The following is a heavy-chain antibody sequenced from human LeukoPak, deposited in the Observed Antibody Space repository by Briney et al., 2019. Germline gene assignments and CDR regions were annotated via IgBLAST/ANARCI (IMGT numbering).Heavy chain of an antibody. J-gene: IGHJ1*01. D-gene: IGHD3-22*01. V-gene: IGHV4-31*03. CDR1: GGSISSGGYF. Sequence: PSQTLSLTCTVSGGSISSGGYFWSWIRQHPGKGLEWIGYIYYSGSTYYNPSLKGRVTISVDTSKNQFSLGLSSATAADTAIYYCASVSYDTSLQHWGQGTLVTVSS. CDR3: ASVSYDTSLQH. CDR2: IYYSGST.